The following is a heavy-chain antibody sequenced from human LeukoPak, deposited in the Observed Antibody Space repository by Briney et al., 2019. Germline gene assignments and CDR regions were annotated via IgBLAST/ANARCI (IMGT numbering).Heavy chain of an antibody. V-gene: IGHV4-59*01. CDR2: MYYSGSS. J-gene: IGHJ6*02. Sequence: SETLSVTCTVSGGSISTYYWSWIRQPPGKGLEWIGYMYYSGSSSYNPSLKSRVTISVDTSKNQFSLKLTSVTAADTAVYYCARGGYYYDTSGRYYYYGMDVWGQGTTVTVSS. D-gene: IGHD3-22*01. CDR1: GGSISTYY. CDR3: ARGGYYYDTSGRYYYYGMDV.